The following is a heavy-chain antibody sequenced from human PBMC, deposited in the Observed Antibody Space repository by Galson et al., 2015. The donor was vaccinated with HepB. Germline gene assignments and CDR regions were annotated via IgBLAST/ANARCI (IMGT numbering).Heavy chain of an antibody. V-gene: IGHV6-1*01. Sequence: CAISGDSVSSNSATWNWIRQSPSRGLEWLGRTYYRSKWNNDYAVFVKSRITIHPDTSKNQSSLQLNSVTPEDTAMYYCARNLFDIWGQGTMVTVSS. CDR1: GDSVSSNSAT. CDR2: TYYRSKWNN. J-gene: IGHJ3*02. CDR3: ARNLFDI.